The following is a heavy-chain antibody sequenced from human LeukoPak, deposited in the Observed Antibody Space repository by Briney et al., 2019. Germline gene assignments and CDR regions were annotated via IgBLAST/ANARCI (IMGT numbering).Heavy chain of an antibody. D-gene: IGHD3-9*01. Sequence: GGSLRLSCAASGFTFSSYAMHWVRQAPGKGLEWVAVISYDGSNKYYADSVKGRFTISRDNSKNTLHLQMNTLRVEDTAVYYCTRDLMDYDVSTGLHHYYMDVWGQGTTVTVSS. CDR3: TRDLMDYDVSTGLHHYYMDV. CDR1: GFTFSSYA. J-gene: IGHJ6*02. CDR2: ISYDGSNK. V-gene: IGHV3-30*04.